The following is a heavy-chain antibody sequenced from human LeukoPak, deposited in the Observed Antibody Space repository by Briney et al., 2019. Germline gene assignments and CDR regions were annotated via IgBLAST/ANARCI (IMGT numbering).Heavy chain of an antibody. V-gene: IGHV3-74*01. CDR3: ARVNVCPRCHFDY. CDR1: GFTFSSYW. Sequence: GGSLRLSCAASGFTFSSYWMHWVRQAPGKGLVWVSRISPGGSSAIYADSVKGRFTISRDNAKNTLYLQMNSLRAEDTAVYYCARVNVCPRCHFDYWGQGTLVTVSS. D-gene: IGHD3-16*01. CDR2: ISPGGSSA. J-gene: IGHJ4*02.